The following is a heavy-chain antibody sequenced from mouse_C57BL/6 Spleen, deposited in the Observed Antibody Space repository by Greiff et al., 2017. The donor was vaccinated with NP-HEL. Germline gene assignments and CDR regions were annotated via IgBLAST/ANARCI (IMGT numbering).Heavy chain of an antibody. CDR1: GFTFSSYA. Sequence: EVHLVESGEGLVKPGGSLKLSCAASGFTFSSYAMSWVRQTPEKRLEWVAYISSGGDYIYYADTVKGRFTISRDNARNTLYLQMSSLKSEEKAMYYCTRGEIHYGNFDHRGQGTTPTVSS. CDR2: ISSGGDYI. V-gene: IGHV5-9-1*02. CDR3: TRGEIHYGNFDH. D-gene: IGHD2-1*01. J-gene: IGHJ2*01.